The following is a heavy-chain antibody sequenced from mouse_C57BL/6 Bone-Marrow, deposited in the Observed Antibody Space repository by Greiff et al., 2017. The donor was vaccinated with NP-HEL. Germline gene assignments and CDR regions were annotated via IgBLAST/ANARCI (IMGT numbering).Heavy chain of an antibody. D-gene: IGHD2-1*01. CDR1: GFNIKDDY. J-gene: IGHJ2*01. V-gene: IGHV14-4*01. Sequence: EVKLQESGAELVRPGASVKLSCTASGFNIKDDYMHWVKQRPEQGLEWIGWIDPENGDTEYASKFQGKATITADTSSNTAYLQLSSLTSEDTAVYYCTTGGVGNYDFDYWGQGTTLTVSS. CDR2: IDPENGDT. CDR3: TTGGVGNYDFDY.